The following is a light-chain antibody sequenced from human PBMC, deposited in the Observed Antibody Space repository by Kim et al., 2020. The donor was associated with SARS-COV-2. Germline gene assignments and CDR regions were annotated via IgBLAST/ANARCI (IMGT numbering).Light chain of an antibody. Sequence: SGAIGNRITISCRASQDVSSYLGWFQQKAGKVPQRPIYGESSRQRGVPSRLSGRVSGTEFTLTISGLQPEDYATYNCLQHNSYPLTFGGGTKVEI. J-gene: IGKJ4*01. CDR3: LQHNSYPLT. V-gene: IGKV1-17*03. CDR1: QDVSSY. CDR2: GES.